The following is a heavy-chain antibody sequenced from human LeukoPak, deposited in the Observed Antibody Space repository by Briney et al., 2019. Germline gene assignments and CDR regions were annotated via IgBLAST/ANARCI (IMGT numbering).Heavy chain of an antibody. CDR2: INHSGST. J-gene: IGHJ6*03. D-gene: IGHD3-10*01. CDR1: GGSFSGYY. Sequence: SETLSLTCAVYGGSFSGYYWSWIRQPPGKGLEWIGEINHSGSTNYNPSLKSRVTISVDTSKNQFSLKLSSVTAADTAVYYCAGEDSGSYYNYYYFYMDVWGKGTTVTISS. CDR3: AGEDSGSYYNYYYFYMDV. V-gene: IGHV4-34*01.